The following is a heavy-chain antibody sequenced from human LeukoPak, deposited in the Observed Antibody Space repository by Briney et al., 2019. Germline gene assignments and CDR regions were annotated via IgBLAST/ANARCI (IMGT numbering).Heavy chain of an antibody. Sequence: SETLSLTCTVSGGSISSGDYYCSWIRQPPGKGLEWIGYIYYSGSTYYNPSLKSRVTISVDTSKSQFSLKLSSVTAADTAVYYCASTVTTGWDLAQELDYWGQGTLVTVSS. CDR2: IYYSGST. J-gene: IGHJ4*02. D-gene: IGHD4-17*01. CDR3: ASTVTTGWDLAQELDY. CDR1: GGSISSGDYY. V-gene: IGHV4-30-4*01.